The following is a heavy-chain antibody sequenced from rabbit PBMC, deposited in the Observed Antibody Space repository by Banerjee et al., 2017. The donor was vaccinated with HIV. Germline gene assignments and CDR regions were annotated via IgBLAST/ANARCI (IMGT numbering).Heavy chain of an antibody. V-gene: IGHV1S40*01. CDR3: ARDVDSSGWGGTNL. J-gene: IGHJ4*01. CDR1: GFSFSSSYY. CDR2: IYASSGGST. D-gene: IGHD4-1*01. Sequence: QSLEESGGDLVKPGASLTLTCTASGFSFSSSYYMCWVRQAPGKGLEWIACIYASSGGSTYYANSVKGRFTISRDNAQNTVFLQMTSLTAADTATYFCARDVDSSGWGGTNLWGPGTLVTVS.